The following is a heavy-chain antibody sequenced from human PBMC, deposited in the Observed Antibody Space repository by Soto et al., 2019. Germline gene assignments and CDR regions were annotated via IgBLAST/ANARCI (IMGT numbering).Heavy chain of an antibody. CDR3: ARLEYGASSYFDF. Sequence: GESLKISCKASGYTFTTYWIGWVRQMPGKGLEWMAIIYPGDSDTRYRPSFQGQVTISADKSTSTAYLRFSSLKASDTAMYYCARLEYGASSYFDFWAQGALLTVSS. J-gene: IGHJ4*02. CDR2: IYPGDSDT. D-gene: IGHD6-13*01. V-gene: IGHV5-51*01. CDR1: GYTFTTYW.